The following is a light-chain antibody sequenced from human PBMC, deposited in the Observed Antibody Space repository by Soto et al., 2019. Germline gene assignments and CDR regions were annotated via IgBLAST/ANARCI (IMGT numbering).Light chain of an antibody. Sequence: EIVLTQSPATLSVSPGERATLSCRASQSVFSSVAWVQQKPGQAPRLLIYGAATRATGIPARFSGSGSGTEFSLTISSLQSEDFAVYYCQQYHNWPAFGQGTKVEIK. CDR3: QQYHNWPA. J-gene: IGKJ1*01. CDR1: QSVFSS. CDR2: GAA. V-gene: IGKV3-15*01.